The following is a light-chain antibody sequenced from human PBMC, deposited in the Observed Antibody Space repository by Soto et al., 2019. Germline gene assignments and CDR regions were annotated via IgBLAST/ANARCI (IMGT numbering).Light chain of an antibody. CDR3: STYTNTSTRL. CDR2: AVN. V-gene: IGLV2-14*03. CDR1: SSDIGAFDL. J-gene: IGLJ1*01. Sequence: QSALTQPASVSGSPGQSITISCTGTSSDIGAFDLVSWYQQHPGKAPQVIIYAVNTLSSGVSSRFSGSRSGNTASLAISGLQADDEADYYCSTYTNTSTRLFGTGTKLTVL.